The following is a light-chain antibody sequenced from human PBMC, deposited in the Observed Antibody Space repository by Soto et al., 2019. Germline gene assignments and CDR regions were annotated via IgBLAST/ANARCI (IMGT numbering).Light chain of an antibody. J-gene: IGKJ1*01. CDR2: RAS. V-gene: IGKV1-5*03. Sequence: DIRMTQSPSTLSASIGDRVTITCRASQTINYWLAWYQQRTGEAHKLLIYRASTLKSGISSRFSAWGSGTQFTLTINSLQPGHVATYYCQQYSSNLRTFGPGTKVDIK. CDR1: QTINYW. CDR3: QQYSSNLRT.